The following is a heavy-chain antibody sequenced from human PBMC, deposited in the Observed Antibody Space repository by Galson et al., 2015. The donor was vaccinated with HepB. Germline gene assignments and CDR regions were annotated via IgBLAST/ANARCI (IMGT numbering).Heavy chain of an antibody. CDR2: IYYSGSS. V-gene: IGHV4-59*01. J-gene: IGHJ4*02. D-gene: IGHD3-22*01. Sequence: TLSLTCTVSGDSISNYYWTWVRQPPGKGLEWIGYIYYSGSSSYNPSLKSRVSISVDTSKNQFSLKLSSVTAADTAVYYCAGVPGGSSGSLDYWGQGTLVTVS. CDR3: AGVPGGSSGSLDY. CDR1: GDSISNYY.